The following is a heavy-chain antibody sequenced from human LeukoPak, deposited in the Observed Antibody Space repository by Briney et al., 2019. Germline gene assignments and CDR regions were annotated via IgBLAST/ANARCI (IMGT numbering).Heavy chain of an antibody. CDR1: GYSFNTYW. J-gene: IGHJ4*02. V-gene: IGHV5-51*01. Sequence: GGALQISSKGSGYSFNTYWIGWVRPMPGKGREWMGIIYPGDSDTRYSPSFQGQVTISADKSLSTAYLQWGSLKASDTAMYYCAREGRSSSPMDYWGQGTLVTVSS. CDR2: IYPGDSDT. D-gene: IGHD6-6*01. CDR3: AREGRSSSPMDY.